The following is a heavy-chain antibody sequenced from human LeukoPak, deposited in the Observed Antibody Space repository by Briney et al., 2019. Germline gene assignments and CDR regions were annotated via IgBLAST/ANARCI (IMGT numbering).Heavy chain of an antibody. CDR1: GGSTSNYF. J-gene: IGHJ4*02. D-gene: IGHD3-3*01. CDR3: ARDLEGHGYYFDY. V-gene: IGHV4-4*07. CDR2: IHTSGST. Sequence: SETLSLTCTVTGGSTSNYFCTWLRQSAGKGLEWIGRIHTSGSTNYNPSLKSRVSMSVDTSKNQFSLKLSSVTAADTAVYYCARDLEGHGYYFDYWGQGALVTV.